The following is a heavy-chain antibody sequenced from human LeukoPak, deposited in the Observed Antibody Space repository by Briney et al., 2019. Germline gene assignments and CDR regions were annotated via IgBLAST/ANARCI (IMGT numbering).Heavy chain of an antibody. D-gene: IGHD6-19*01. V-gene: IGHV3-23*01. J-gene: IGHJ4*02. Sequence: TGGSLRLSCAASGFPFSSYAMDWVRQAPGKGLEWVSTIHGGTYYADSVRDRFTIARDNSKNTLYLQMTSLRADDTALYYCAKGYSSGWYAFDSWGQGTLVTVSS. CDR1: GFPFSSYA. CDR3: AKGYSSGWYAFDS. CDR2: IHGGT.